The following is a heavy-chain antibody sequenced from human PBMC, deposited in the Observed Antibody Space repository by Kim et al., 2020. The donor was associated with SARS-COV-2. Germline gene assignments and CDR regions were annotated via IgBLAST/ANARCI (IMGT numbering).Heavy chain of an antibody. V-gene: IGHV3-49*03. CDR2: IRSKAYGGTT. CDR1: GFTFGDYA. D-gene: IGHD2-2*01. CDR3: TRSVVVVPAANNSYYYYYSMDV. Sequence: GGSLRLSCTASGFTFGDYAMSWFRQAPGKGLEWVGFIRSKAYGGTTAYAASVKGRFTISRDDSKSIAYLQINSLKTEDTAVYYCTRSVVVVPAANNSYYYYYSMDVWGQGTTVTVSS. J-gene: IGHJ6*02.